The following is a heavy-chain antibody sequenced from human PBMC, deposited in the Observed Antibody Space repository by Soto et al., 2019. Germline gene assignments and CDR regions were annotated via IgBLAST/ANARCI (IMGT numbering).Heavy chain of an antibody. CDR2: ISGYNGDT. D-gene: IGHD2-8*01. Sequence: QGHLVQSEAEVKKSGASVKVSCKASGYTFTRYGISWVRQAPGQGLEWMGWISGYNGDTNYAQKFQSRVSMTLDTSTGTAYMELRSLTSDDTAIYYCAKNGQPPYYYYGLDVWGQGTKVTVSS. V-gene: IGHV1-18*01. CDR1: GYTFTRYG. J-gene: IGHJ6*02. CDR3: AKNGQPPYYYYGLDV.